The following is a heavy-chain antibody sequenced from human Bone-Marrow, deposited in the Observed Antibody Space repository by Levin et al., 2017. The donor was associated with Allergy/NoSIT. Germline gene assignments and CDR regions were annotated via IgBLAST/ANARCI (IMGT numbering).Heavy chain of an antibody. D-gene: IGHD2-2*01. J-gene: IGHJ4*02. CDR1: GGSISSYY. Sequence: PSETLSLTCSVSGGSISSYYWSWIRQPAGKGLEWIGRVYTSGSTNYNPSLKSRVTMSIDTSKNQFSLKLSSVTAADTAVYYCARELGYCSSTSCSRGYSYGFFDYWGRGTLVTVSS. CDR2: VYTSGST. CDR3: ARELGYCSSTSCSRGYSYGFFDY. V-gene: IGHV4-4*07.